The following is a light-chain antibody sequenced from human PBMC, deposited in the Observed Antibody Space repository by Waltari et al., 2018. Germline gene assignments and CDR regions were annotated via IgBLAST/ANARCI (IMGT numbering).Light chain of an antibody. CDR1: QSVNSW. J-gene: IGKJ4*01. CDR2: RAS. V-gene: IGKV1-5*03. Sequence: DMQMTQSPSTLSASVGDRVTITCRASQSVNSWLAWYQQKPGKAPKVLIHRASTLESGVPSRFSGSGSWTEFTLTISSLQPDDFATYYCQQYNNYLLTFGGGTKVEIK. CDR3: QQYNNYLLT.